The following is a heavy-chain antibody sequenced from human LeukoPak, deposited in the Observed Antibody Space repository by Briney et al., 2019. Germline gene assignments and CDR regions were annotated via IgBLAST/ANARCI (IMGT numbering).Heavy chain of an antibody. J-gene: IGHJ4*02. CDR3: AKDPSLLWFGELLSYFDY. CDR1: GFTFSSYG. Sequence: PGGSLRLSCAASGFTFSSYGMHWVRQAPGKGLEWVAFIRYDGSNKYYADSVKGRFTISRDNSKNTLYLQMNSLRAEDTAVYYCAKDPSLLWFGELLSYFDYWGQGTLVSVSS. V-gene: IGHV3-30*02. D-gene: IGHD3-10*01. CDR2: IRYDGSNK.